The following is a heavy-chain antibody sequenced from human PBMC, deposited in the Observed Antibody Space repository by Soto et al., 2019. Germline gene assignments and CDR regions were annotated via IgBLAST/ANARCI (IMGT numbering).Heavy chain of an antibody. J-gene: IGHJ4*02. Sequence: ASVKVSCKASGYTFTGYYMHWVRQAPGQGLEWMGRINPNSGGTNYAEKFQGRATMTRDTSISTAYMELSRLRSDDTAVYYCARAMAAAGTPQFDYWGQGTLVPVSS. CDR1: GYTFTGYY. CDR3: ARAMAAAGTPQFDY. D-gene: IGHD6-13*01. V-gene: IGHV1-2*06. CDR2: INPNSGGT.